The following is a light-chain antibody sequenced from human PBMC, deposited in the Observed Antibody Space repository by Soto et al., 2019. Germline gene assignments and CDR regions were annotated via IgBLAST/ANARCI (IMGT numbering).Light chain of an antibody. CDR1: QTVTSN. J-gene: IGKJ1*01. CDR2: GAS. CDR3: QRYNDWPRT. Sequence: EIVMTQSPVTLSVSPGETANLSCRASQTVTSNLAWYQQKPGRSPRLLLSGASTRATGIPARFSGSGSGTEFTLTISRLQSEDLAVYYCQRYNDWPRTFGQGTKVDIK. V-gene: IGKV3-15*01.